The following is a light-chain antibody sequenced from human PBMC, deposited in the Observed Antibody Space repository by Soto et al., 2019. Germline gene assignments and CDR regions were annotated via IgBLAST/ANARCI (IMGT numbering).Light chain of an antibody. Sequence: EIVLTQSPGTLSLSPGERATLSCRASQNVNSNFFAWYQQKAGQAPRLLIYDASNWATGIPVRFSGSGSGTEFTLTISSLQPEDFAVYYCQQYNNWPRTFGQGTKVDI. CDR1: QNVNSN. CDR2: DAS. V-gene: IGKV3D-15*01. CDR3: QQYNNWPRT. J-gene: IGKJ1*01.